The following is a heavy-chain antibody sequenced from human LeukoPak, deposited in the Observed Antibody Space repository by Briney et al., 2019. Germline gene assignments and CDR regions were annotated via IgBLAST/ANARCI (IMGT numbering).Heavy chain of an antibody. J-gene: IGHJ5*02. CDR1: GYTFTGYY. CDR2: INPNSGGT. Sequence: ASVKVSCKASGYTFTGYYMHWVRQAPGQGLEWMGWINPNSGGTNYAQKFQGRVTMTRDTSISTAYMELRRVRSDDTAVYYCARDLNILTHRLLYNWFDPWGQGTLVIVSS. D-gene: IGHD3-9*01. V-gene: IGHV1-2*02. CDR3: ARDLNILTHRLLYNWFDP.